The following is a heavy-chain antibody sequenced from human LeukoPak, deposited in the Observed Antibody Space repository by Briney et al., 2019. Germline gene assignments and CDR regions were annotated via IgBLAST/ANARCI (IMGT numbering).Heavy chain of an antibody. Sequence: GGSPRLSCAASGFTFSSYSMNWVRQAPGKGLEWVSYITRSSSTIYYADSVKGRFTISRDNAKNSLFLQMNSLRDEDTAVYYCARGSESYQIFDYWGQGTLVTVSS. V-gene: IGHV3-48*02. J-gene: IGHJ4*02. CDR2: ITRSSSTI. CDR1: GFTFSSYS. CDR3: ARGSESYQIFDY. D-gene: IGHD1-26*01.